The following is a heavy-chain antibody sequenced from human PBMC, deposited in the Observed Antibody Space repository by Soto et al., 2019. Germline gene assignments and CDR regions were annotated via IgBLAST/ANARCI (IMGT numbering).Heavy chain of an antibody. CDR2: ISSSSSYI. V-gene: IGHV3-21*01. J-gene: IGHJ6*02. CDR3: ARISGHSSSWPDYYYYGMDV. CDR1: GFTFSSYS. Sequence: PGGSLRLSCAASGFTFSSYSMNWVRQAPGKGLEWVSSISSSSSYIYYADSVKGRFTISRDNAKNSLYLQMSSLRAEDTAVYYCARISGHSSSWPDYYYYGMDVWGQGTTVTVSS. D-gene: IGHD6-13*01.